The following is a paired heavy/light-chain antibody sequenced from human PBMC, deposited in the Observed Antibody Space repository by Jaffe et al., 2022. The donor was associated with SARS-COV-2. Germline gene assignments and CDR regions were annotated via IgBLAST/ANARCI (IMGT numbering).Light chain of an antibody. Sequence: DIVMTQTPLSLSVTPGQPASISCKSTQSLLHSDGKTYLYWFLQKPGQPPQFLIFEVSNRFSGVPDRFSGSGSGTDFTLKISRVEADDVGVYYCMQSIQVPLTFGGGTKVEIK. J-gene: IGKJ4*01. CDR2: EVS. CDR1: QSLLHSDGKTY. V-gene: IGKV2D-29*01. CDR3: MQSIQVPLT.
Heavy chain of an antibody. CDR2: IRTKANNYAT. CDR3: TKLGGAEGS. V-gene: IGHV3-73*02. CDR1: GFTFSGSN. J-gene: IGHJ4*02. D-gene: IGHD1-26*01. Sequence: EVQLVESGGGLVQPGGSLKLSCAASGFTFSGSNIYWVRQASGKGLEWVGRIRTKANNYATTYAASLEGRFTMSRDDSKNTAYLQMNSLKTEDTAVYYCTKLGGAEGSWGQGTLVTVSS.